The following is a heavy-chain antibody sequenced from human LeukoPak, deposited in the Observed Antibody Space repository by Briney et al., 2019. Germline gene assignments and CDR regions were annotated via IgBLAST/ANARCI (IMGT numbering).Heavy chain of an antibody. D-gene: IGHD3-22*01. CDR1: GFTFSSYA. CDR2: ISSSSSYI. V-gene: IGHV3-21*01. J-gene: IGHJ4*02. CDR3: ARDLSYYDSSGPFDY. Sequence: GRSLRLSCAASGFTFSSYAMHWVRQAPGKGLEWVSSISSSSSYIYYTDSVKGRFTISRDNAKNSLYLQMNSLRAEDTAVYYCARDLSYYDSSGPFDYWGQGTLVTVSS.